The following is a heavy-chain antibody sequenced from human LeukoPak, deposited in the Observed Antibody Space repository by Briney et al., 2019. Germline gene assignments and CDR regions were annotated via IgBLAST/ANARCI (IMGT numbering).Heavy chain of an antibody. V-gene: IGHV3-21*01. D-gene: IGHD4-17*01. J-gene: IGHJ3*02. CDR1: GFTFSAYS. CDR2: ISSSGTYI. Sequence: GGSLRLSCAASGFTFSAYSINWVRQAPGRGLEWVSSISSSGTYIYYADSVKGRFTITRDNAKNSLSLQMNSLRAEDTAVYFCAREISYGDYPSGDAFDNWGQGTMVTVSS. CDR3: AREISYGDYPSGDAFDN.